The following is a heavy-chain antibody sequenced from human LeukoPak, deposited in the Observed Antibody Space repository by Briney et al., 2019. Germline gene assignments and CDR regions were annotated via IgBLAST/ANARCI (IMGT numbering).Heavy chain of an antibody. J-gene: IGHJ6*02. CDR1: GGSFSGYY. CDR2: INHSGST. V-gene: IGHV4-34*01. D-gene: IGHD2-15*01. CDR3: ARGRGGPYGMDV. Sequence: PSETLSLTCAVYGGSFSGYYWSWIRQPPGKGLGWIGEINHSGSTNYNPCLKSRFTIPVETSKNQFTRNLSSVTVGERAGYAGARGRGGPYGMDVWGQGTTVTVSS.